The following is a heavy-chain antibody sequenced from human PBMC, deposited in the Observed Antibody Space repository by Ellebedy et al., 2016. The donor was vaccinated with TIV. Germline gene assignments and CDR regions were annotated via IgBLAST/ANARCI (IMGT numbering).Heavy chain of an antibody. CDR1: GFTFSSFW. CDR3: ARTLAVADVY. V-gene: IGHV3-7*03. D-gene: IGHD6-13*01. J-gene: IGHJ4*02. CDR2: IKQDGSEK. Sequence: GESLKISCAASGFTFSSFWMHWVRQAPGKGLEWVANIKQDGSEKYYVDSVKGRFTISRDNAKNSLYLQMNNLRAEDTAVYYCARTLAVADVYWGQGTLVTVSS.